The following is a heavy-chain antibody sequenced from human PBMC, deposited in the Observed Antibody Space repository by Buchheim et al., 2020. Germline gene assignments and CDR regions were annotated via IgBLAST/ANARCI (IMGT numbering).Heavy chain of an antibody. CDR2: IYYSGRT. CDR3: ARLRIAENWFDP. J-gene: IGHJ5*02. CDR1: GGSISSSSYY. Sequence: QLQLQESGPGLVKPSETLSLTCTVSGGSISSSSYYWGWIRQPPGKGLEWIGSIYYSGRTYYNPSLKSRVTIPVDTSKNQFSLKLSSVTAADTAVYYCARLRIAENWFDPWGQGTL. D-gene: IGHD6-13*01. V-gene: IGHV4-39*01.